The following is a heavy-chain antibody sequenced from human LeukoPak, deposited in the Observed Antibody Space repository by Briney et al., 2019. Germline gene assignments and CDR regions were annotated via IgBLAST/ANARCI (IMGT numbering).Heavy chain of an antibody. J-gene: IGHJ4*02. CDR1: GFTFSSYG. Sequence: GGSLRLSCVVSGFTFSSYGMSWVRQAPGKGLEWVSGIRDNVHSTYYADSVKGRFTISRDNSKNTLYLQMNSLRAEDTAVYYCARRYCTNGVCLLDYWGQGTLVTVSS. CDR2: IRDNVHST. V-gene: IGHV3-23*01. CDR3: ARRYCTNGVCLLDY. D-gene: IGHD2-8*01.